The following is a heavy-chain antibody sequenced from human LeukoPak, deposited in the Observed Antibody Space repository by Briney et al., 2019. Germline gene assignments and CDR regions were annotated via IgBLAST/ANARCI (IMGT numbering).Heavy chain of an antibody. J-gene: IGHJ4*02. D-gene: IGHD4-23*01. CDR1: GFTFSSYA. CDR3: ARSRRVVTDVSPFDY. V-gene: IGHV3-30-3*01. CDR2: ISYDGSNK. Sequence: PGGSLRLSCAASGFTFSSYAMHWVRQAPGNWLEWVAVISYDGSNKSYADSVKGRFTISRDNSKNTLYLQMNSLRAEDTAVYYCARSRRVVTDVSPFDYWGQGTLVTVSS.